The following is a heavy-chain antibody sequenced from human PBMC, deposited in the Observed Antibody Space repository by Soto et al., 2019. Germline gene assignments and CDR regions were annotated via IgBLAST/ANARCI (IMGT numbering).Heavy chain of an antibody. J-gene: IGHJ4*02. CDR3: AYSTGWYRIDN. Sequence: QVQLQESGPGRVKSSGTLSLTCGVSGDSISSSKWWSWVRQPPGKGLEWIGDIFHTGSTNYNPSLNSRVTISIDKSKNQFSLRLSSVPAADTAVYYCAYSTGWYRIDNWGQGSLVTVSS. V-gene: IGHV4-4*02. CDR1: GDSISSSKW. D-gene: IGHD6-19*01. CDR2: IFHTGST.